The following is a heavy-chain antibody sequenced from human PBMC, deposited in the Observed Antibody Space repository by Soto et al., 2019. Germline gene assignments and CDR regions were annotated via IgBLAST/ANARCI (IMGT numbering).Heavy chain of an antibody. Sequence: SETLSLTCTVSGGSISSYYWSWIRQPPGKGLEWIGYIYYSGSTNYNPSLKSRVTISVDTSKNQFSLKLSSVTAADTAVYYCARGVEDFWSGYPQKSWFDPWGQGTLVTVS. CDR2: IYYSGST. CDR1: GGSISSYY. V-gene: IGHV4-59*01. D-gene: IGHD3-3*01. CDR3: ARGVEDFWSGYPQKSWFDP. J-gene: IGHJ5*02.